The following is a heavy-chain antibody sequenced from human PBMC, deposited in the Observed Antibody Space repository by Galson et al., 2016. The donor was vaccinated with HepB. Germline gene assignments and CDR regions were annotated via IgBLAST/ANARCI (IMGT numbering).Heavy chain of an antibody. CDR3: ARFGGSLGMDV. CDR2: ISGTDGRT. Sequence: FLRLSCAASAFTFTHYGMTWVRQAPGKGLEWVSGISGTDGRTLYADSVKGRFTISRDKSSNTLYLQMNTLIAEDTAVYYCARFGGSLGMDVWGQGTTVTVSS. CDR1: AFTFTHYG. D-gene: IGHD2-15*01. V-gene: IGHV3-23*01. J-gene: IGHJ6*02.